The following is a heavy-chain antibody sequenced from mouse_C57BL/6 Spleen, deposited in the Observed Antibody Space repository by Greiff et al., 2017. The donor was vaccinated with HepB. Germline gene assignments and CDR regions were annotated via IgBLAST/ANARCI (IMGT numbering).Heavy chain of an antibody. J-gene: IGHJ4*01. CDR3: ARGDLLWYAMDY. D-gene: IGHD2-1*01. Sequence: QVQLQQSGAELVKPGASVKISCKASGYAFSSYWMNWVKQRPGKGLEWIGQIYPGDGDTNYNGKFKGKATLTADKSSSTAYMQLSSLTSEDSAVYFCARGDLLWYAMDYWGQGTSVTVSS. CDR2: IYPGDGDT. V-gene: IGHV1-80*01. CDR1: GYAFSSYW.